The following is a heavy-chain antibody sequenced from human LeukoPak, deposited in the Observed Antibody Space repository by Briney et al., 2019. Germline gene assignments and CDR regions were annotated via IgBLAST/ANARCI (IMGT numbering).Heavy chain of an antibody. Sequence: PGGSLRLSCAASEFALSNYPMGWVRQAPGKGLEWVSGIGEEKSGSWTKSADSVKGRFTISRDNSENTLYLQMDSLTVDDTAVYYCAKAGVISGWDYWGQGVLVTVSS. D-gene: IGHD3-3*02. CDR2: IGEEKSGSWT. CDR3: AKAGVISGWDY. V-gene: IGHV3-23*01. CDR1: EFALSNYP. J-gene: IGHJ4*02.